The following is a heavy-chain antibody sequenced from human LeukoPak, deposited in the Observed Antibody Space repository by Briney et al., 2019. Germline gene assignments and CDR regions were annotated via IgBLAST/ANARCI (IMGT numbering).Heavy chain of an antibody. J-gene: IGHJ5*02. D-gene: IGHD3-10*01. CDR2: IRADGGDT. Sequence: GGSLRLSCAASGFTFNIYSMSWVRQAPGKGLEWVSTIRADGGDTYCADSVKGRFTISRDNSKNTLYLEMNNLRAEDTAVYYCPRGGFPTWFAPWGKGPWSPSPQ. V-gene: IGHV3-23*01. CDR3: PRGGFPTWFAP. CDR1: GFTFNIYS.